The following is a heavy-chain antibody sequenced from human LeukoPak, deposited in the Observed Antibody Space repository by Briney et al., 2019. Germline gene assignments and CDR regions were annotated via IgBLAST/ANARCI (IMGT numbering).Heavy chain of an antibody. D-gene: IGHD2-2*01. CDR1: GFTFSSYV. V-gene: IGHV3-23*01. J-gene: IGHJ6*02. CDR2: ISGSGGST. CDR3: AKATRGRYCSSTSCYGAYYYYGMDV. Sequence: GGSLRLSCAASGFTFSSYVMSWVRQAPGKGLEWVSGISGSGGSTYYADSVKGRFTISRDNSKNTLYLQMNSLRAEDTAVYYCAKATRGRYCSSTSCYGAYYYYGMDVWGQGTTVTVSS.